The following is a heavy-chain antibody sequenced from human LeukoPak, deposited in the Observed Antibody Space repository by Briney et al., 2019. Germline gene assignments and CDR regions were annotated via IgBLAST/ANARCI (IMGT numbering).Heavy chain of an antibody. CDR1: GFTFSSYA. Sequence: PGGSLRLSCAASGFTFSSYARSWVRQSLGKGLEGVSTSSSSGGRTFYADSVKGRFTISRDNSKDTLYLQMNNLRAEDTAMYFCAKDRDNSGGYYGRYCAHWGPGTLVTVSS. CDR3: AKDRDNSGGYYGRYCAH. J-gene: IGHJ4*02. CDR2: SSSSGGRT. V-gene: IGHV3-23*01. D-gene: IGHD3-22*01.